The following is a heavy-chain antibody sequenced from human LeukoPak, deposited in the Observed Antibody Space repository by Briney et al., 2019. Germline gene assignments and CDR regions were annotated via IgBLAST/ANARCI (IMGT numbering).Heavy chain of an antibody. CDR3: AREGYDFWSGYHR. CDR1: GGSISSSSYY. V-gene: IGHV4-39*02. CDR2: IYYSGST. J-gene: IGHJ5*02. D-gene: IGHD3-3*01. Sequence: SETLSLTCTVSGGSISSSSYYWGWIRQPPGKGLEWIGSIYYSGSTYYNPSLKSRVTISVDTSKNQFSLKLSSVTAADTAVYYCAREGYDFWSGYHRWGQGTLVTVSS.